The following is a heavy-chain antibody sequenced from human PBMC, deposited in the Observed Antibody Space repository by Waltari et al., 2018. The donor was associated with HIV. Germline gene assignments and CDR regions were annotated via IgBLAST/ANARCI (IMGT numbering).Heavy chain of an antibody. J-gene: IGHJ6*02. D-gene: IGHD6-13*01. CDR3: VKEHQYSHSWYSYYGMDV. CDR2: IRGSGGST. Sequence: EVQVLESGGALVQPGGSLRLSCAASGFTFSNYGMSWVRQAPGKGMEWVSTIRGSGGSTYYADSVKRRFTVSRDDAKNTLYLQMNAQRAEDTAVYFCVKEHQYSHSWYSYYGMDVWGQGTTVTVSS. V-gene: IGHV3-23*01. CDR1: GFTFSNYG.